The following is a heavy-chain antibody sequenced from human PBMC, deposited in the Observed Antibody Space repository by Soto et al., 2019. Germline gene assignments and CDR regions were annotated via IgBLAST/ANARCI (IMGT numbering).Heavy chain of an antibody. CDR1: GVIFSSRG. Sequence: TGGSLRLSCAASGVIFSSRGLHWVRLAPGKGLEWLSFISSSANTIYVADSVKGRFTISRDDAKNSLFLQMDSLRAEDPAVYYCARGFPGRVHYLDLWGRGTLVTVSS. CDR2: ISSSANTI. J-gene: IGHJ2*01. CDR3: ARGFPGRVHYLDL. V-gene: IGHV3-48*01.